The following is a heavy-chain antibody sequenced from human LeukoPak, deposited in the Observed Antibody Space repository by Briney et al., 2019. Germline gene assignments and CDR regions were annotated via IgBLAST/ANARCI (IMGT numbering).Heavy chain of an antibody. CDR3: ATDTGSSGWYWFDP. V-gene: IGHV4-59*01. Sequence: PSETLSLTCTVSGGSIRGYYWSWVRQPPGKGLEWIGYVYNSGSTNYNPSLKSRVTISVDTSKNQFSLKLSSVTAADTAVYYCATDTGSSGWYWFDPWGQGTLVIVSS. CDR1: GGSIRGYY. D-gene: IGHD6-19*01. J-gene: IGHJ5*02. CDR2: VYNSGST.